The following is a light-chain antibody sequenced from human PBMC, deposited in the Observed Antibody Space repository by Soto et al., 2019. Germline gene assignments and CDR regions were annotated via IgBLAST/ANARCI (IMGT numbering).Light chain of an antibody. CDR1: QGIRND. J-gene: IGKJ1*01. CDR2: AAS. Sequence: AIKITHSPSSLSGSVGDRVTITCRASQGIRNDLGWYQQKPGKAPKLLIYAASSLQSGVPSRFSGSGSGTDFTLTISSLQPEDFATYYCLQDYNYPWAFGQGTKVDIK. V-gene: IGKV1-6*01. CDR3: LQDYNYPWA.